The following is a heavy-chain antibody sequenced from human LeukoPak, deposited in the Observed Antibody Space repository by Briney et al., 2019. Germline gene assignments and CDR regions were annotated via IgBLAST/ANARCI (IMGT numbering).Heavy chain of an antibody. CDR3: ARAKTLRFLEWSPFDY. J-gene: IGHJ4*02. CDR2: IWYDGGNK. D-gene: IGHD3-3*01. CDR1: GFTFSSYG. V-gene: IGHV3-33*01. Sequence: GGSLRLSCAASGFTFSSYGMHWVRQAPGKGLEWVAVIWYDGGNKYYADSVKGRFTISRDNSKNTLYLQMNSLRAEDTAVYYCARAKTLRFLEWSPFDYWGQGTLVTVSS.